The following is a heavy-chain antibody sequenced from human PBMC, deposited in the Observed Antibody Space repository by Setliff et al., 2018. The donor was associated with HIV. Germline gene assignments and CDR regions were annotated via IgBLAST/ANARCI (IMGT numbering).Heavy chain of an antibody. CDR3: AREGLWNCRGGTCNDGLDI. CDR2: IIPIFGTA. CDR1: GYTFTGNS. Sequence: SVKVSCKASGYTFTGNSDYYLHWVRQAPGQGLEWMGGIIPIFGTANYAQKFQGRVTITADESTSTAYMELSSLRSEDTAVYYCAREGLWNCRGGTCNDGLDIWGQGTKVTVSS. D-gene: IGHD2-15*01. V-gene: IGHV1-69*13. J-gene: IGHJ3*02.